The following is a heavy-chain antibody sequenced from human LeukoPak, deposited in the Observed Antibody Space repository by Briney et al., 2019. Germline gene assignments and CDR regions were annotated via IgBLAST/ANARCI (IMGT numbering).Heavy chain of an antibody. CDR1: GFTFSSYG. V-gene: IGHV3-33*01. CDR3: AREGVPANYDFWSGYYKGAGNYFDY. D-gene: IGHD3-3*01. Sequence: GGSLRLSCAASGFTFSSYGMHWVRQAPGKGLEWVAVIWYDGSNKYYADSVKGRFTISRDNSKNTLYPQMNSLRAEDTAVYYCAREGVPANYDFWSGYYKGAGNYFDYWGQGTLVTVSS. J-gene: IGHJ4*02. CDR2: IWYDGSNK.